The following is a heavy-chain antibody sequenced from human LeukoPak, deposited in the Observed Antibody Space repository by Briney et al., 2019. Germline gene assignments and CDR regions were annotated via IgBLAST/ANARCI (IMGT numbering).Heavy chain of an antibody. Sequence: GGSLRLSCAASGFTFGSYGMSWFQQAPGKRPEWVAAISGGGVGTHYADSVKGRATISRDNAKNSLYLQMNSLRAEDTAVYYCARDPAALRGTMITPLDAFDIWGQGTMVTVSS. J-gene: IGHJ3*02. CDR1: GFTFGSYG. CDR3: ARDPAALRGTMITPLDAFDI. D-gene: IGHD1-1*01. V-gene: IGHV3-23*01. CDR2: ISGGGVGT.